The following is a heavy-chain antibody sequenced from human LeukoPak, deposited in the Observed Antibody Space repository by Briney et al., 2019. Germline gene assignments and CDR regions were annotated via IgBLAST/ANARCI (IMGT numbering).Heavy chain of an antibody. J-gene: IGHJ4*02. CDR2: ISYDGSNK. CDR3: ARGRYYYDSSGYFDY. CDR1: GFTFSSYA. V-gene: IGHV3-30-3*01. Sequence: GGSLRHSCAASGFTFSSYAMHWVRQAPGKGLEWVAAISYDGSNKYYADSVKGRFTISRDNSKNTLYLQMNSLRAEDRAVYYCARGRYYYDSSGYFDYWGQGTLVTVSS. D-gene: IGHD3-22*01.